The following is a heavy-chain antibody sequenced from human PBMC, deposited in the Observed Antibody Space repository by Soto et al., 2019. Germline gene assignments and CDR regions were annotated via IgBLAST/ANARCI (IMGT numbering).Heavy chain of an antibody. D-gene: IGHD2-8*02. V-gene: IGHV3-30*03. CDR2: ISKDGSVK. Sequence: QVQLVESGGGVVQSGRSLRLSCAASGFTFSSYGMHWVRQAPGKGLEWVAVISKDGSVKYYAESVKGRFTISRDNSKNTLYLQMNSLGAEDTAAYYCTGEVASGYWGQGTLVTVSS. J-gene: IGHJ4*02. CDR3: TGEVASGY. CDR1: GFTFSSYG.